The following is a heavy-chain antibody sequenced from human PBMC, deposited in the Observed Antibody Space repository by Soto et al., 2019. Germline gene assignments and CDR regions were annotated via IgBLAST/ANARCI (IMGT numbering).Heavy chain of an antibody. CDR1: GFRDGFPFSDYD. J-gene: IGHJ4*02. CDR2: ISFDGSTK. CDR3: AKNSFSGSKRILDS. D-gene: IGHD1-26*01. Sequence: QPGGSLRLSCAASGFRDGFPFSDYDMHWVRQAPGKGLEWVALISFDGSTKNYVDSVEGRFTISRDNSRDTLFLQMDSLRPEDTAVYYCAKNSFSGSKRILDSWGQGTLVTVSS. V-gene: IGHV3-30*18.